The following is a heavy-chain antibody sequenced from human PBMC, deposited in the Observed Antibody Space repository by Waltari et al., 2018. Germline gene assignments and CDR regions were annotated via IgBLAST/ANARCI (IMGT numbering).Heavy chain of an antibody. Sequence: QVQLVESGGGVVQPGRSLRLSCAASGFTFSSYGMHWVRQAPGKGLEWVAVIWYDGSNKYYADSVKGRFTISRDNSKNTLYLQMNSLRAEDTAMYYCAKGPVGATPYFDCWGQGTLVTVSS. CDR2: IWYDGSNK. V-gene: IGHV3-30*18. CDR3: AKGPVGATPYFDC. D-gene: IGHD1-26*01. J-gene: IGHJ4*02. CDR1: GFTFSSYG.